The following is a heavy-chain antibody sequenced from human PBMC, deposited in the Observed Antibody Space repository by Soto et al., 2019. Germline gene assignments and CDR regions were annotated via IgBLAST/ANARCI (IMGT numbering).Heavy chain of an antibody. D-gene: IGHD2-15*01. J-gene: IGHJ4*02. CDR2: IYSGGST. Sequence: EVQLVESGGGLVQPGGSLRLSCAASGFTVSSNYMSWVRQAPGKGLEWVSVIYSGGSTYYADSVKGRFTTSRHNSKNTLSFHMNSLRAEDSAVYYCAAARLGYWGQGTLVTVSS. CDR3: AAARLGY. V-gene: IGHV3-53*04. CDR1: GFTVSSNY.